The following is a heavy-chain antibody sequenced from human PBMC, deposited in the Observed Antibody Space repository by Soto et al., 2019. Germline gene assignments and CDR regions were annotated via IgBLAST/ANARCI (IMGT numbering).Heavy chain of an antibody. CDR1: GFTFSRFW. J-gene: IGHJ4*02. CDR2: IKEEASEK. V-gene: IGHV3-7*03. Sequence: GGSLRLSCAASGFTFSRFWMSWVRQAPGKGLEWVANIKEEASEKYYVDSVKGRFTISRDNAKNSLFLHMDSLRAEETAVYFCTCHPPRGDYTTYARNYWGPGNQVTVSS. D-gene: IGHD4-17*01. CDR3: TCHPPRGDYTTYARNY.